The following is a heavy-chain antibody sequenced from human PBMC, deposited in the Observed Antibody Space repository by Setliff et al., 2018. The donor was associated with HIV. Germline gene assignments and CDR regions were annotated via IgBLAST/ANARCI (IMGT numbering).Heavy chain of an antibody. CDR3: GAGQHSYSYLGYYYSGVDV. V-gene: IGHV1-69*10. CDR2: ILPFLGMG. Sequence: GASVKVSCKTSGGSFRTSVISWVRRAPGQGLEWVGGILPFLGMGDFAQKFQGRVTITADESTSIAYMELSSLRSDDTAIYYCGAGQHSYSYLGYYYSGVDVWGQGTTVTVSS. D-gene: IGHD3-10*01. CDR1: GGSFRTSV. J-gene: IGHJ6*02.